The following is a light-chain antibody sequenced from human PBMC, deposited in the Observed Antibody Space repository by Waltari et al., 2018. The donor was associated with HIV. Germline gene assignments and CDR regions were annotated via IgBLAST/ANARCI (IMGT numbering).Light chain of an antibody. CDR2: KDT. J-gene: IGLJ3*02. V-gene: IGLV3-25*03. Sequence: SYELTQPPSVSVSPGQTARITCSGDALPKQYAYWYQQKPGQAPVLVIYKDTERPSGIPGRLSGSSSGTTVTLTISGVQAEDDADYYCLSADTSVTWVFGGGTKLTVL. CDR1: ALPKQY. CDR3: LSADTSVTWV.